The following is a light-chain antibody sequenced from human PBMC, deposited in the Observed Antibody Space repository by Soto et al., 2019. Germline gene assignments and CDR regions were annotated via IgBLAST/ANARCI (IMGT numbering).Light chain of an antibody. CDR1: SIGSKS. J-gene: IGLJ1*01. V-gene: IGLV3-21*02. CDR2: DDS. CDR3: QVWDARSEHYV. Sequence: SYELTQSPSVSVAPGQTVTITCGGSSIGSKSVHWYQQRPGQAPVLVVYDDSDRRSGIPERFSSSNSGSTATLTITRVEAGDEADYHCQVWDARSEHYVFGPGTKVTVL.